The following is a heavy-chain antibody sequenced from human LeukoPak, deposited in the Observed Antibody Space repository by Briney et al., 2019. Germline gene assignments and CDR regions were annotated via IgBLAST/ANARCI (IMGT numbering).Heavy chain of an antibody. Sequence: SETLSLTCTVSGGFISGYYWSWIRQSPGKGLEWIGYIYYNGSTSHNPSLKSRLTISVDTSKKQFSLKLSSVTAADTAVYYCARGSYYYGSGSRPYFDYWGQGTLVTVSS. CDR2: IYYNGST. J-gene: IGHJ4*02. CDR3: ARGSYYYGSGSRPYFDY. CDR1: GGFISGYY. V-gene: IGHV4-59*01. D-gene: IGHD3-10*01.